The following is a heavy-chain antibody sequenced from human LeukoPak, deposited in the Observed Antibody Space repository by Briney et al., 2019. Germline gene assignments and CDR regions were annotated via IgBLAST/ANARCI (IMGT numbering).Heavy chain of an antibody. V-gene: IGHV3-33*06. J-gene: IGHJ4*02. CDR3: AKGVLRCLEWCPPPDC. D-gene: IGHD3-3*01. CDR1: GFTFSSYG. CDR2: ICYDGSNK. Sequence: PGGSLRLSCAASGFTFSSYGMHGVRQAPGKGLEGVAVICYDGSNKYYADSVKGRFTISRDNYKNTLYLKMNSLRDEDTAVYYWAKGVLRCLEWCPPPDCWGQGALVTVSS.